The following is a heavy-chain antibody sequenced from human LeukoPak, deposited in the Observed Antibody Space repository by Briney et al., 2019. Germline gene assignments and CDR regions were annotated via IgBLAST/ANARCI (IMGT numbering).Heavy chain of an antibody. CDR1: GFTFSSYS. Sequence: PGGSLRLSCAASGFTFSSYSMNWVRQAPGKGLEWVSYISSSSSTIYYADSVKGRFTISRDNAKNSLYLQMNSLRAEDTAVYYCARASGCGGDCYAFDYWGQGTQVTVSS. D-gene: IGHD2-21*01. V-gene: IGHV3-48*01. J-gene: IGHJ4*02. CDR3: ARASGCGGDCYAFDY. CDR2: ISSSSSTI.